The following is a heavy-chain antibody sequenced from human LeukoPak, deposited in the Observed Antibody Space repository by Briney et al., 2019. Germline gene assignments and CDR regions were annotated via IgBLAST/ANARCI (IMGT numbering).Heavy chain of an antibody. CDR3: VRDGYSYGFMLAFDI. J-gene: IGHJ3*02. CDR2: INSDGSST. CDR1: GFTFSSYW. V-gene: IGHV3-74*01. Sequence: GGSLRLSCAASGFTFSSYWMHWVRQAPGKGLVWVSRINSDGSSTSYTDSVKGRFTISRDSAKNTLYLQMNSLRAEDTAVYYCVRDGYSYGFMLAFDIWGLGTRVTVSS. D-gene: IGHD5-18*01.